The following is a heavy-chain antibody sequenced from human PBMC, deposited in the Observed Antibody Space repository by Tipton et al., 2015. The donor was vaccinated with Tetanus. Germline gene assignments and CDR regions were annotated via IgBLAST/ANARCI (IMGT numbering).Heavy chain of an antibody. J-gene: IGHJ4*02. Sequence: SLRLSCAASGFTFSAFSMNWVRQAPGKGLEWVSSLDASGTYKYHADSLKGRFTISRDNAKNSLYLQMNSLRAEDTAVYYCANHDLGIWGQGTLVTVSS. CDR3: ANHDLGI. D-gene: IGHD3-16*01. CDR2: LDASGTYK. V-gene: IGHV3-21*04. CDR1: GFTFSAFS.